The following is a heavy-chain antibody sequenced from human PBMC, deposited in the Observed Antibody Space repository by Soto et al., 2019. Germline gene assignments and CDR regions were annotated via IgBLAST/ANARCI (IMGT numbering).Heavy chain of an antibody. V-gene: IGHV3-11*06. Sequence: QAQLVESGGGLVKPGGSLRLSCAASGFTFSDYYMSWVRQAPGKGLEWLSYISQTSTYTAYADSVMGRFTISRDNAKNSLYLQMNSLRVEDTAVYYCTTAERGKTGTRIWGQGTLVTVSS. CDR2: ISQTSTYT. CDR1: GFTFSDYY. CDR3: TTAERGKTGTRI. D-gene: IGHD1-1*01. J-gene: IGHJ4*02.